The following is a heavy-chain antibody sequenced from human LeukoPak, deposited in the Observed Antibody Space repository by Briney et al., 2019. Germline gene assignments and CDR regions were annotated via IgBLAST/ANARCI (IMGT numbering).Heavy chain of an antibody. CDR1: GFTLSSYG. CDR3: AKDRDIVVVPATFAFDY. CDR2: IRCDGSNN. D-gene: IGHD2-2*01. J-gene: IGHJ4*02. Sequence: PGGSLRLACAASGFTLSSYGIRWVRQAPGKGLEWVAFIRCDGSNNNYADSVKVRFPSSRDNPKNTRYMQMDSLRAEDTAVYYCAKDRDIVVVPATFAFDYWGEGTLVTVSS. V-gene: IGHV3-30*02.